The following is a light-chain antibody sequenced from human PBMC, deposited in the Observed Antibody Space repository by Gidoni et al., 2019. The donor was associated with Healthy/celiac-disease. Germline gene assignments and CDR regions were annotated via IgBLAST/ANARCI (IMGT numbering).Light chain of an antibody. CDR3: QQYGSSSLT. CDR2: GAS. CDR1: QSVSSSY. V-gene: IGKV3-20*01. J-gene: IGKJ4*01. Sequence: EIVLTQSPGTLSLSPGERATLSCRASQSVSSSYLAWYQQKPGQATRLLIYGASSRPTSIPDRFSGSGSGTDFTLTISRLEPEDFAVYYCQQYGSSSLTFGGGTKVEIK.